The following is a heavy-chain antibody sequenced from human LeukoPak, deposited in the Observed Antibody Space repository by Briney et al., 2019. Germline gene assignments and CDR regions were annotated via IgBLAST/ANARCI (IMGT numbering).Heavy chain of an antibody. V-gene: IGHV4-59*08. CDR2: VYNSGDT. Sequence: KPSETLSLTCTVSGGSTSSDYWSWIRQSRGKGLEWVGYVYNSGDTGKNPSLKSRVTILLDTSKNQCSLKLPSVSAADTAVYYCARVKLGAYFDLWGRGTLVTVSS. J-gene: IGHJ2*01. D-gene: IGHD3-16*01. CDR3: ARVKLGAYFDL. CDR1: GGSTSSDY.